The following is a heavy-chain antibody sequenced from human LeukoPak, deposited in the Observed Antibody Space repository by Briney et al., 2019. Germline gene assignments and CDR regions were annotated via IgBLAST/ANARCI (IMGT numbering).Heavy chain of an antibody. D-gene: IGHD5-18*01. CDR1: GGSISSYY. CDR2: IYYSGST. V-gene: IGHV4-59*01. J-gene: IGHJ6*04. CDR3: ARDGGYSYGPGGYYYYGMDV. Sequence: SETLSLTCTVSGGSISSYYWSWIRQPPGKGLEWIGYIYYSGSTNYNPSLKSRVTMSVDTSKNQFSLKLSSVTAADTAVYYCARDGGYSYGPGGYYYYGMDVWGKGTTVTVSS.